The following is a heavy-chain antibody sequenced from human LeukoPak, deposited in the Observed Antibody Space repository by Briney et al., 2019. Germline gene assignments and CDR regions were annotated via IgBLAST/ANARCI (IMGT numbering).Heavy chain of an antibody. Sequence: GRSLRLSCAASGFTFSNFALHWVRQAPGKGLEWVAVISYDGSDKYYADSVKGRITISRDNSENRSFLQMNSLRAEDTAEYYCAISSPEIDYWGQGTLVTVSS. CDR3: AISSPEIDY. CDR2: ISYDGSDK. CDR1: GFTFSNFA. V-gene: IGHV3-30*01. J-gene: IGHJ4*02.